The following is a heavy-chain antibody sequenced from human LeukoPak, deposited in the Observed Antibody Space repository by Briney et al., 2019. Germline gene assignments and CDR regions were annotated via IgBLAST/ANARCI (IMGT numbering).Heavy chain of an antibody. V-gene: IGHV4-59*01. Sequence: SXTLSLTCTVSGGSISSYYWSWIRQPPGKGLEWIGYIYYSGSTNYNPSLKRRVTISVDTSKNQFSLKLSSVTATDTAVYYCARGLGPDFDYWGQGTLVTVSS. CDR2: IYYSGST. CDR3: ARGLGPDFDY. CDR1: GGSISSYY. J-gene: IGHJ4*02.